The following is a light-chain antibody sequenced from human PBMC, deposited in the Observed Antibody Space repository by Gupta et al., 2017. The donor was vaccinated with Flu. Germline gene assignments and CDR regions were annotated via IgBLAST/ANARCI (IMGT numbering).Light chain of an antibody. CDR3: MQGIHWPYT. Sequence: ISCRSSQTLVHSDGDTYLNWFQQRPGQSPRRLIYKVSNRDSEVPDRISGSGSGTDFTLKISGVGAEDVGIYYCMQGIHWPYTFGQGTKLEIK. CDR2: KVS. CDR1: QTLVHSDGDTY. V-gene: IGKV2-30*02. J-gene: IGKJ2*01.